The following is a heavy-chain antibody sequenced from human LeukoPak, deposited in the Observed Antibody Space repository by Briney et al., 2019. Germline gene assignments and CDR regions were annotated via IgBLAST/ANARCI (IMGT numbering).Heavy chain of an antibody. Sequence: ASVKVSCKASGYTFTGYAMNWVRQAPGQGLEWMGWINTNTGNPTYAQGFTGRFVFSLDTSVSTAYLQISSLKAEDTAVYYCARDWDSGIWQAYYFDYWGQGTLVTVSS. V-gene: IGHV7-4-1*02. CDR3: ARDWDSGIWQAYYFDY. J-gene: IGHJ4*02. CDR2: INTNTGNP. CDR1: GYTFTGYA. D-gene: IGHD1-26*01.